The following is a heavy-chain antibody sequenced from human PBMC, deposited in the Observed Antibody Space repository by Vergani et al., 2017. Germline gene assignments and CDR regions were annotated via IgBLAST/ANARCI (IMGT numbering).Heavy chain of an antibody. J-gene: IGHJ4*02. CDR1: GFTFSDYY. V-gene: IGHV3-11*05. CDR3: ARPTPDGVTAVDY. CDR2: ISSSSSYT. D-gene: IGHD1-20*01. Sequence: QVQLVESGGGLVKPGGSLRLSCAASGFTFSDYYMSWIRQAPGKGLEWVSYISSSSSYTNYADSVKGRFTISRDNAKNSLYLQMNSLRAEDTAVYYCARPTPDGVTAVDYWGQGTLVTVSS.